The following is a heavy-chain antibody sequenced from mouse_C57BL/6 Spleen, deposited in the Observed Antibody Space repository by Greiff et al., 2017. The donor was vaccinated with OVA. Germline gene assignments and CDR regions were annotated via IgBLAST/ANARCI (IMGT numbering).Heavy chain of an antibody. CDR3: ARMGQLRLLAWFAY. D-gene: IGHD3-2*02. Sequence: QVTLKECGPGILQPSQTLSLTCSFSGFSLSTFGMGVGWIRQPSGKGLEWLAHIWWDDDKYYNPALKSRLTISKDTSKNQVFLKITNVDTADTATYYCARMGQLRLLAWFAYWGQGTLVTVSA. V-gene: IGHV8-8*01. CDR1: GFSLSTFGMG. CDR2: IWWDDDK. J-gene: IGHJ3*01.